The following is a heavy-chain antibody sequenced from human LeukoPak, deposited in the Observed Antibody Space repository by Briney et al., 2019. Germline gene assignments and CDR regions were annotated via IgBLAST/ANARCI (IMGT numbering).Heavy chain of an antibody. J-gene: IGHJ6*03. Sequence: PSETLSLTCTVSGGSISSYYWSWIRRPPGKGLEWIGYIYYSGSTNYNPSLKSRVTISVDTSKNQFSLKLSSVTAADTAVYYCARQRSGRNHYDILTGYPSNYYYYYMDVWGKGTTVTISS. V-gene: IGHV4-59*01. CDR2: IYYSGST. CDR3: ARQRSGRNHYDILTGYPSNYYYYYMDV. CDR1: GGSISSYY. D-gene: IGHD3-9*01.